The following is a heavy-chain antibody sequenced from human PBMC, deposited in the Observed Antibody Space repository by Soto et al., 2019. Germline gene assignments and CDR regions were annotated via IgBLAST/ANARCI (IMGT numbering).Heavy chain of an antibody. Sequence: ALVKVSCKASGGTFSSYAISWVRQAPGQGLEWMGRIIPILGIANYAQKFQGRVTITADKSTSTAYMELSSLRSEDTAVYYCARSPLGYCSSTSCYDNWFDPWGQGTLVTVSS. D-gene: IGHD2-2*01. CDR3: ARSPLGYCSSTSCYDNWFDP. J-gene: IGHJ5*02. CDR1: GGTFSSYA. CDR2: IIPILGIA. V-gene: IGHV1-69*04.